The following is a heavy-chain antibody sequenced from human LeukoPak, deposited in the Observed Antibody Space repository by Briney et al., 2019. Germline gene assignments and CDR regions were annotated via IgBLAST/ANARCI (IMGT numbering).Heavy chain of an antibody. CDR2: IYSGGST. V-gene: IGHV3-53*01. CDR1: GFTVSRNY. J-gene: IGHJ6*03. Sequence: PGGSLRLSCAASGFTVSRNYMSWVRQAPGKGLEWVSVIYSGGSTYYSVSVMGRFTISRDNSKNTQYLQMNSLRAEDTAVYYCAKSGDHRYYDFWTHYYMDVWGKGTTVTVSS. CDR3: AKSGDHRYYDFWTHYYMDV. D-gene: IGHD3-3*01.